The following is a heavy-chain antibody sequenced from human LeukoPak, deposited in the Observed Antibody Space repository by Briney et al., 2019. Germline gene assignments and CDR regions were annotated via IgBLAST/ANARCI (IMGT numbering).Heavy chain of an antibody. CDR1: GGSISTYY. Sequence: SETLSLTCTVSGGSISTYYWSWIRQPPGKGLEGIGYIYYRGTTDYDPSLKSRVTLSVDTSKNQFSLKLSSVTAADTAVYYCVRAYYVRSGYCRIDYWGQGTLVTVSS. J-gene: IGHJ4*02. CDR3: VRAYYVRSGYCRIDY. V-gene: IGHV4-59*01. D-gene: IGHD3-22*01. CDR2: IYYRGTT.